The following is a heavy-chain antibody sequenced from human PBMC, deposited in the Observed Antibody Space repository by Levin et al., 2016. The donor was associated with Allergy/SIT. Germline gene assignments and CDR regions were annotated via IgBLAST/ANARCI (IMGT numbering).Heavy chain of an antibody. D-gene: IGHD4-17*01. V-gene: IGHV4-59*12. Sequence: SETLSLTCTVSGGSISSYYWSWIRQPPGKGLEWIGYIYYSGSTNYNPSLKSRVTISVDTSKNQFSLKLSSVTAADTAVYYCARGRRGATVTSRKPHYWYFDLWGRGTLVTVSS. CDR2: IYYSGST. J-gene: IGHJ2*01. CDR1: GGSISSYY. CDR3: ARGRRGATVTSRKPHYWYFDL.